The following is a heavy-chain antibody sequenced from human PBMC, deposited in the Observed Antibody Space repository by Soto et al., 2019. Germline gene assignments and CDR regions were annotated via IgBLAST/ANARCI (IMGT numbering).Heavy chain of an antibody. CDR2: IRSKANSYAT. J-gene: IGHJ4*02. D-gene: IGHD5-18*01. Sequence: GESLKISCAASGFTFSGSAMHWVRQASGKGLEWVGRIRSKANSYATAYAASVKGRFTISRDDSKNTAYLQMNSLKTEDTAVYYCTTRDTAMVDYWGQGTLVTVSS. V-gene: IGHV3-73*01. CDR1: GFTFSGSA. CDR3: TTRDTAMVDY.